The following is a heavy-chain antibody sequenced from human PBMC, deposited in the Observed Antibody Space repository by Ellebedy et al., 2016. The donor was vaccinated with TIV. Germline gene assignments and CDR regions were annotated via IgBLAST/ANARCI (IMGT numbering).Heavy chain of an antibody. V-gene: IGHV1-69*04. Sequence: AASVKVSCKASGYTFTSYYMHWVRQAPGQGLEWMGRIIPILGIANYAQKFQGRVTITADKSMSTAYMELSSLRSEDTAVYYCASEVYDSSGYQTYFDYWGQGTLVTVSS. D-gene: IGHD3-22*01. CDR3: ASEVYDSSGYQTYFDY. CDR2: IIPILGIA. CDR1: GYTFTSYY. J-gene: IGHJ4*02.